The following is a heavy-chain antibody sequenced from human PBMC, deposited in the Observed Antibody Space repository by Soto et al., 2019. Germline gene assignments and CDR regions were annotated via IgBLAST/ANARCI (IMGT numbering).Heavy chain of an antibody. J-gene: IGHJ6*02. Sequence: ASVKVSCKASRYTFTSYGIHWVRQAPGQRLEWTGWINAGNGNTKYSEKFQGRVTITRDKSASTAYLELSRLRSEDTAVYYCARDPNDSSAYYHHYYYGMDVWGQGTTVTVSS. CDR2: INAGNGNT. CDR3: ARDPNDSSAYYHHYYYGMDV. CDR1: RYTFTSYG. V-gene: IGHV1-3*01. D-gene: IGHD3-22*01.